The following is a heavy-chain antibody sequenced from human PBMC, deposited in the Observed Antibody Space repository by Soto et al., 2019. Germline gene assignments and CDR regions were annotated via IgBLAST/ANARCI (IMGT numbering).Heavy chain of an antibody. CDR3: VKSGDNYNALDY. CDR1: GFTLSDHL. J-gene: IGHJ4*02. D-gene: IGHD1-1*01. Sequence: VETLSISCSASGFTLSDHLPSWIRQAPVKGLEGIGYSSNSGSFTRYADSVKGRFSISRDNAKNSLYLQINSLRGDDTAIYYCVKSGDNYNALDYWGQGTPVTVSS. V-gene: IGHV3-11*06. CDR2: SSNSGSFT.